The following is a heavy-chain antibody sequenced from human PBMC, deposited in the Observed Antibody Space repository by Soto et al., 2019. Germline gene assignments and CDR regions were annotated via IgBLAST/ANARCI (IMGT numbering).Heavy chain of an antibody. D-gene: IGHD3-9*01. V-gene: IGHV4-31*03. J-gene: IGHJ5*02. CDR3: ARDHFHYDILTGYPNYNWFDP. CDR2: IYYSGST. Sequence: QVQLQESGPGLVKPSQTLSLTCTVSGGSISSGGYYWSWIRQHPGKGLEWIGYIYYSGSTYYTPSLKSRGTISVDTSKNQFSLKLSSVTAADTAVYYCARDHFHYDILTGYPNYNWFDPWGQGTLVTVSS. CDR1: GGSISSGGYY.